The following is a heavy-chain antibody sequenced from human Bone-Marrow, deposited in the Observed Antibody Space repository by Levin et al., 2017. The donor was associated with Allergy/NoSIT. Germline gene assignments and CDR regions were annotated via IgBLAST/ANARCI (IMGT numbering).Heavy chain of an antibody. J-gene: IGHJ5*02. CDR3: SKGQRVTTPYWFDP. Sequence: GGSLRLSCAASGFTFSTYAMSWVRQAPGEGLEWVSGISGRGDLTYYADSVKGRFTISRDNSKNTLYVQLNSLRAEDTAVYYCSKGQRVTTPYWFDPWGQGTLVTVSS. D-gene: IGHD4-17*01. V-gene: IGHV3-23*01. CDR1: GFTFSTYA. CDR2: ISGRGDLT.